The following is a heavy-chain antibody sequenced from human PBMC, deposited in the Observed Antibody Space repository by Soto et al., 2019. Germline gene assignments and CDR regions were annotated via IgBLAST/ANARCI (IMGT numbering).Heavy chain of an antibody. D-gene: IGHD3-10*01. CDR3: ARGNRWIGGNYYGMDV. CDR1: GYTFTSYG. CDR2: INPNSGGT. Sequence: ASVKVSCKASGYTFTSYGISWVRQAPGQGLEWMGWINPNSGGTNYAQKFQGRVTMTRDTSISTAYMELSRLRSDDTAVYYCARGNRWIGGNYYGMDVWGQGTTVTVSS. J-gene: IGHJ6*02. V-gene: IGHV1-2*02.